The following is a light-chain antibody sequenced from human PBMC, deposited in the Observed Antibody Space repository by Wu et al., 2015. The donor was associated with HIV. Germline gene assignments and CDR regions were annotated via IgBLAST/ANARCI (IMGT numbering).Light chain of an antibody. J-gene: IGKJ3*01. Sequence: DIQMTQSPSSLSASVGDRVTITCRASQSISTYLNWYQQKPGKAPKLLIYAASSLQSGVTSRFSGSGSGTDFTLTISSLQPEDFATYYCQQSYSTPFTFGPGTKVEIK. CDR3: QQSYSTPFT. CDR2: AAS. V-gene: IGKV1-39*01. CDR1: QSISTY.